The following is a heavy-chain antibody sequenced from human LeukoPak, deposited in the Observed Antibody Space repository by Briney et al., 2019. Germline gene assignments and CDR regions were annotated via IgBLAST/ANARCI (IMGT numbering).Heavy chain of an antibody. CDR1: GGSISSHY. J-gene: IGHJ3*02. CDR2: IHCSGST. V-gene: IGHV4-59*08. D-gene: IGHD6-19*01. CDR3: ARFVFRGRSSGHRGVSNAFDI. Sequence: PSETLSLTCTVSGGSISSHYWSWIRQPPGKGLEWIGYIHCSGSTNYNPSLKSQVTISVDTSKNQFSLKLSSVTAADTAMYYCARFVFRGRSSGHRGVSNAFDIWGQGTMVTVSS.